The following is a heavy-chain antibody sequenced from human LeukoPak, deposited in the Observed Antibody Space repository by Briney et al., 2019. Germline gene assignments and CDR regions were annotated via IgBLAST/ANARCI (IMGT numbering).Heavy chain of an antibody. CDR3: ARRRDIVATIPPQSGVYYYYYMDV. J-gene: IGHJ6*03. V-gene: IGHV4-59*01. Sequence: SETLSLTCTVSGGSISSYYWSWLRQPPGKGLEWIGYIYYSGSTNYNPSLKSRVTISVDTSKNQFSLKLSSVTAADTAVYYCARRRDIVATIPPQSGVYYYYYMDVWGKGTTVTVSS. CDR2: IYYSGST. CDR1: GGSISSYY. D-gene: IGHD5-12*01.